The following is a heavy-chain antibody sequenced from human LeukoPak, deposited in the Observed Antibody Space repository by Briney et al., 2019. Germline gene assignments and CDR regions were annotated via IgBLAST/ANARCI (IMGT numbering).Heavy chain of an antibody. CDR1: GFTFSSYW. CDR2: IKQDGSEK. CDR3: GRYVVPGTDGSCDI. Sequence: GGSLRLSCAASGFTFSSYWMSWVRQAPGKGLEWEANIKQDGSEKYYVDSVKGRFTISRDNAKNSLYLQMNSLRAEATAVYYCGRYVVPGTDGSCDIWAKGKMVTVSS. V-gene: IGHV3-7*04. J-gene: IGHJ3*02. D-gene: IGHD2-2*01.